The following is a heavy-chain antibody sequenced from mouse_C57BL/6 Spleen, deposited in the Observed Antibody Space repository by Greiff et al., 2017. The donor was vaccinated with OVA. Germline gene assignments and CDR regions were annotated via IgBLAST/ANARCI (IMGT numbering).Heavy chain of an antibody. D-gene: IGHD1-1*01. V-gene: IGHV1-69*01. CDR1: GYTFTSYW. CDR2: IDPSDSYT. CDR3: ARGGATVVAKDYFDY. J-gene: IGHJ2*01. Sequence: QVQLKQPGAELVMPGASVKLSCKASGYTFTSYWMHWVKQRPGQGLEWIGEIDPSDSYTNYNQKFKGKSTLTVDKSSSTAYMQLSSLTSEDSAVYYCARGGATVVAKDYFDYWGQGTTLTVSS.